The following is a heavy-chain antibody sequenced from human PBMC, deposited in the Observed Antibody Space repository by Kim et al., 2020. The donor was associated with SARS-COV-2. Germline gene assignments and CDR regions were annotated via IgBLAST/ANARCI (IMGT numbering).Heavy chain of an antibody. V-gene: IGHV3-64D*06. CDR2: ISNNGDTT. J-gene: IGHJ4*02. D-gene: IGHD1-26*01. CDR1: GFTFSSYA. Sequence: GGSLRLSCSASGFTFSSYAMHWVRQAPGKGLEYVSVISNNGDTTYYADSVKGRFTISRYNSKDKVYLKLTSLRPEDTAVYYCVKGKWEVRNKNYFDFWGQRALVTVSS. CDR3: VKGKWEVRNKNYFDF.